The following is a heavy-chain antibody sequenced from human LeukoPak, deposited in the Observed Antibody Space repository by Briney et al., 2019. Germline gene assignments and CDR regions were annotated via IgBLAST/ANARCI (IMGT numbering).Heavy chain of an antibody. CDR1: PDSTTSNF. Sequence: SETLSLTCTVSPDSTTSNFWSWVRQPPGKGPEWIGEIHRSGSTNYNPSLQSRVTISIDRSKNQIALELSSVTAADTAVYYCAREIVGGFNPGAYWGQGTLVTVSS. D-gene: IGHD1-14*01. CDR3: AREIVGGFNPGAY. V-gene: IGHV4-4*02. CDR2: IHRSGST. J-gene: IGHJ4*02.